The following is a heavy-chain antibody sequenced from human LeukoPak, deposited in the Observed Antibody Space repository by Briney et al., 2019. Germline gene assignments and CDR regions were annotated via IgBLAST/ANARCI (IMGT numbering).Heavy chain of an antibody. CDR2: IYNRGTT. D-gene: IGHD2-2*01. CDR1: GGSIDNSH. Sequence: SETLSLTCTVSGGSIDNSHWTWIGHPPGKGVEGMGCIYNRGTTIYNPSLRSRLTISVDTSKNQLSLRLSSVTAADTAAYFCARDSPTSPPAYYGMDVWGRGTTVTVSS. CDR3: ARDSPTSPPAYYGMDV. J-gene: IGHJ6*02. V-gene: IGHV4-59*12.